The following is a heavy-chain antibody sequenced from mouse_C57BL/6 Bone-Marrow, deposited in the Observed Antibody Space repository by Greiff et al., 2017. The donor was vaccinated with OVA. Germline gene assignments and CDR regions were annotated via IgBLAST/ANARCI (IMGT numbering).Heavy chain of an antibody. V-gene: IGHV1-7*01. D-gene: IGHD3-2*02. CDR2: INPSSGYT. J-gene: IGHJ4*01. CDR3: APGSSGYAMDY. Sequence: QVQLKQSGAELAKPGASVKLSCKASGYTFTSYWMHWVKQRPGQGLEWIGYINPSSGYTKYNQKIKDKATLTADKSSSTAYMQLSSLTYEDSAVYYCAPGSSGYAMDYWGQGTSVTVSS. CDR1: GYTFTSYW.